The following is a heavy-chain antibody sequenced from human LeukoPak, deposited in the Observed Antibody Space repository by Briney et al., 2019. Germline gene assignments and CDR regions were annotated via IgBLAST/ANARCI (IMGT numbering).Heavy chain of an antibody. J-gene: IGHJ5*02. V-gene: IGHV3-48*03. CDR1: GFTFSSYE. D-gene: IGHD5-18*01. CDR3: ARDRGYSYGYTP. CDR2: ISSSGNTI. Sequence: GGSLRLSCAASGFTFSSYEMNWVRRAPGKGLEWVSYISSSGNTIYYADSVKGRFTISRDNAKNSLFLQMNSLRAEDTALYYCARDRGYSYGYTPWGQGTLVTVSS.